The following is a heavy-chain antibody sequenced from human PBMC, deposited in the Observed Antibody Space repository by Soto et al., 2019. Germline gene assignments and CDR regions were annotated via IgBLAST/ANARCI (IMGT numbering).Heavy chain of an antibody. V-gene: IGHV1-46*01. J-gene: IGHJ4*02. CDR2: INPSGGST. D-gene: IGHD5-12*01. CDR3: AREFNGYDAFDY. CDR1: GYTFTSYG. Sequence: ASVKVSCKASGYTFTSYGISWVRQAPGQGLEWMGVINPSGGSTNYAQKFQGRVTMTRDTSTSTVYMELSSLRSEDTAVYYCAREFNGYDAFDYWGQGTLVTVSS.